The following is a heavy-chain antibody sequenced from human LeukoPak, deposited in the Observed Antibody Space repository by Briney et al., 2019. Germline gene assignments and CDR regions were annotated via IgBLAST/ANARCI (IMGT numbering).Heavy chain of an antibody. CDR2: IFYTGNT. CDR3: ARGGWSLDY. V-gene: IGHV4-59*01. D-gene: IGHD6-19*01. J-gene: IGHJ4*02. CDR1: GGSISNRY. Sequence: PSETLSLTCSVSGGSISNRYWSWLRQPPGKGLEWIGYIFYTGNTDYNPSLKSRVTISVDMSKNQFSLKLSSVTAADTAVYYCARGGWSLDYWGQGALVTVSS.